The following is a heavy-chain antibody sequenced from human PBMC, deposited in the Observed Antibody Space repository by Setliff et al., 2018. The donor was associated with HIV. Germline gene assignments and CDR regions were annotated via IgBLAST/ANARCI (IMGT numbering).Heavy chain of an antibody. D-gene: IGHD2-15*01. J-gene: IGHJ4*02. CDR3: ARSAYCSGGSCYSGAFDY. V-gene: IGHV1-3*01. Sequence: ASVKVSCKASGYTFTNYAIHWVRQAPGQRLEWMGWINAGNGNTKFSEQFQGRVLITSDTSASTVYLFLRSLKSEDTAVYYCARSAYCSGGSCYSGAFDYWGQGTLVTVSS. CDR1: GYTFTNYA. CDR2: INAGNGNT.